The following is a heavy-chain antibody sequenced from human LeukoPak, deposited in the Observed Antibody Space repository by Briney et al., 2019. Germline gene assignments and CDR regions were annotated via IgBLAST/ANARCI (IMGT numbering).Heavy chain of an antibody. CDR2: ICADCPNT. J-gene: IGHJ4*02. Sequence: PGGSLRLSCAASGFTFSDFAMAWVRQTPGKGLEWVSTICADCPNTHYADSVEGRFTISRDNSKNTLWLQMNSLRAEDSALYYCARDVGVVMFDWWGQGTLVTVSS. V-gene: IGHV3-23*01. D-gene: IGHD3-3*01. CDR3: ARDVGVVMFDW. CDR1: GFTFSDFA.